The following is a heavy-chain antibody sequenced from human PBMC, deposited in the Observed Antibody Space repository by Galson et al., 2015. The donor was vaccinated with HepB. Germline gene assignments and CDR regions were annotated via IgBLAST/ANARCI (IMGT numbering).Heavy chain of an antibody. CDR1: GFTFSSYW. CDR3: ARNPDLSFFCSSTSCYNAWFDP. Sequence: SLRVSCAASGFTFSSYWMSWVRQAPGKGLEWLANIKQDGSEKYYVDSVKGRFTISRDNAKNSLYLQMNSLRAEDTAVYYCARNPDLSFFCSSTSCYNAWFDPWGQGTLVTVSS. CDR2: IKQDGSEK. V-gene: IGHV3-7*01. J-gene: IGHJ5*02. D-gene: IGHD2-2*02.